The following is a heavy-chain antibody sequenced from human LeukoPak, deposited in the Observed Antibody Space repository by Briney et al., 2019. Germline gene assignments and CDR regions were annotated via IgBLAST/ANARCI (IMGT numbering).Heavy chain of an antibody. CDR3: AKLSSGWSLDY. D-gene: IGHD6-19*01. V-gene: IGHV5-51*01. CDR2: IYPDDSDT. CDR1: GYSFTSYW. J-gene: IGHJ4*02. Sequence: GESLKISCKASGYSFTSYWIGWVRQMPGKGLEWMGIIYPDDSDTRYSPSFQGQVTISVDKSINTAYLQWSSLKASDTAMYYCAKLSSGWSLDYWGQGTLVTVSS.